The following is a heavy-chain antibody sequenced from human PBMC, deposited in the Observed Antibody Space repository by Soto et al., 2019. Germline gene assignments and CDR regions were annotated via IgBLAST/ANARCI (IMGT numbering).Heavy chain of an antibody. CDR2: IIPIFGTA. CDR1: GGTFSSYA. Sequence: QVQLVQSGAEVKKPGSSVKVSCKASGGTFSSYAISWVRQAPGQGLEWLVGIIPIFGTANYAQKFQGRVTITADESTSTAYLERSSLRSEDTAVYYCASHSKVSSGWLEGWYYDYGMDVWGQGTTVTVSS. CDR3: ASHSKVSSGWLEGWYYDYGMDV. D-gene: IGHD6-19*01. J-gene: IGHJ6*02. V-gene: IGHV1-69*01.